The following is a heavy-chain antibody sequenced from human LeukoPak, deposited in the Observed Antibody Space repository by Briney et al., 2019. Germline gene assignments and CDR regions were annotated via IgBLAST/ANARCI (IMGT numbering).Heavy chain of an antibody. D-gene: IGHD3-22*01. CDR3: ARDTSPITMSRGAFDI. V-gene: IGHV7-4-1*02. J-gene: IGHJ3*02. CDR1: GYTFTSYA. Sequence: ASVKVSCKASGYTFTSYAMNWVRQAPGQGLEWMGWINTNTGNPTYAQGFTGRFVFSLDTSVSTAYLQISSLKAEDTAVYYCARDTSPITMSRGAFDIWGQGTMATVSS. CDR2: INTNTGNP.